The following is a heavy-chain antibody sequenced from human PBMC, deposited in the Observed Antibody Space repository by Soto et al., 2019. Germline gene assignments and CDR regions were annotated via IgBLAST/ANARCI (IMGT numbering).Heavy chain of an antibody. CDR3: AKDVVAWELRGGYDY. Sequence: GGSLRLSCVVSGFTFSNYAMSWVRQAPGKGLEWVSAISGGVGSTYYADSVKGRFTISRDNSKNTLYLQMNSLRADDTAVYYCAKDVVAWELRGGYDYWGQGTLVTVSS. CDR2: ISGGVGST. CDR1: GFTFSNYA. J-gene: IGHJ4*02. V-gene: IGHV3-23*01. D-gene: IGHD1-26*01.